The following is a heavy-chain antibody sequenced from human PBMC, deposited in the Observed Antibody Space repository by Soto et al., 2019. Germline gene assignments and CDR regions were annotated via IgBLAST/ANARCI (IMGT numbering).Heavy chain of an antibody. V-gene: IGHV3-30-3*01. Sequence: GGSLRLSCAASGFTFSSYAMHWVRQAPGKGLEWVAVISYDGSNKYYADSVKGRFTISRDNSKNTLYLQMNSLRAEDTAVYYCARDTDDSSGYYYPYSDFAFDYWGQGTLVTVSS. D-gene: IGHD3-22*01. J-gene: IGHJ4*02. CDR3: ARDTDDSSGYYYPYSDFAFDY. CDR2: ISYDGSNK. CDR1: GFTFSSYA.